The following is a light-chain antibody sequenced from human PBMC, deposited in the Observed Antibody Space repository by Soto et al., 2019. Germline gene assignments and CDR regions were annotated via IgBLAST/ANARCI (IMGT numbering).Light chain of an antibody. V-gene: IGKV1-39*01. CDR1: QSISSW. Sequence: DIQMTQSPSTLSASVGDRVTITCRASQSISSWLAWYQQKPGQAPKSLIYAASTLQSGVPSRFSGSGSGTDFTLTISNLQPEDFATYYCQQSYRTPLNFGGGTKVDIK. CDR3: QQSYRTPLN. CDR2: AAS. J-gene: IGKJ4*01.